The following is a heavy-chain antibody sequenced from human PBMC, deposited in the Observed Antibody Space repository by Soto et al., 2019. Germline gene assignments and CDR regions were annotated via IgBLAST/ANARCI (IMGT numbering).Heavy chain of an antibody. CDR3: ARHYGYEVFDY. D-gene: IGHD5-18*01. CDR2: IYYSGST. Sequence: QLPLQESGPGLVKPLEALVLTCPVPGCSISSKRYFLGWVPQPPRKGLEWIGSIYYSGSTYYNPSLKSRVTISVDTSKNQFSLKLSSVTAADTAVYYCARHYGYEVFDYWGQGTLVTVSS. CDR1: GCSISSKRYF. J-gene: IGHJ4*02. V-gene: IGHV4-39*01.